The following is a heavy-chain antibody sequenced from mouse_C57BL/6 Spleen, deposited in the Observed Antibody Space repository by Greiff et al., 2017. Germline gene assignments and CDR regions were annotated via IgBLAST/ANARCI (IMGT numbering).Heavy chain of an antibody. V-gene: IGHV14-4*01. D-gene: IGHD1-1*01. J-gene: IGHJ2*01. Sequence: VQLQQSGAELVRPGASLKLSCTASGFNIKDEYMLWVHQMPEQGLEWIGWIDPENGDTEYASEFPGKATIAPDTSVNTVYLLLSSLTAEDTAFCYWSTRSAVVAHFGCWGQGTALPVSA. CDR2: IDPENGDT. CDR3: STRSAVVAHFGC. CDR1: GFNIKDEY.